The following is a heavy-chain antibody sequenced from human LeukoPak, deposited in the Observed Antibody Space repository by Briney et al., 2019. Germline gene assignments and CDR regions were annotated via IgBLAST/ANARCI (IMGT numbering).Heavy chain of an antibody. Sequence: SETLSLTCTVSGGSISSSSYYWGWIRQPPGKGLEGIGSIYYSGSTYYNPSLKRRITISVDTSKNQFSLKLSSVTAADTVVYYCARQTGSGLFILPGGQGTLVTVSS. J-gene: IGHJ4*02. CDR2: IYYSGST. CDR3: ARQTGSGLFILP. CDR1: GGSISSSSYY. D-gene: IGHD3/OR15-3a*01. V-gene: IGHV4-39*01.